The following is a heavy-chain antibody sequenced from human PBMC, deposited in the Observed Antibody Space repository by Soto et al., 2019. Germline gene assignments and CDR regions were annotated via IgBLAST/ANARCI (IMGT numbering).Heavy chain of an antibody. CDR3: ARAAREAVFRGAFNY. D-gene: IGHD2-15*01. CDR1: GYTFTSYG. CDR2: ISGYNANT. J-gene: IGHJ4*02. V-gene: IGHV1-18*01. Sequence: QVQLVQSGAEVKKPGASVKVACKASGYTFTSYGISWVRQAPGQGLEWMGWISGYNANTNYAQKLQARVTMTTDTSTNTAYMELRGLRSDDTAVYFCARAAREAVFRGAFNYWGQGTLVTVSS.